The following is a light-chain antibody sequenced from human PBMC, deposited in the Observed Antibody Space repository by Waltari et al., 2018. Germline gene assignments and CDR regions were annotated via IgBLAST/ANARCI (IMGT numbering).Light chain of an antibody. Sequence: SYELTQPSSVSVSPGQTARITCSGDVLAKKYARWFQQEPGQAPVLVIYKDSERPSGSPERFSGSSSGTTVTLATSGAHVEDEADYYCSSAAYNNLVVFGGGTKLTVL. V-gene: IGLV3-27*01. CDR2: KDS. J-gene: IGLJ2*01. CDR1: VLAKKY. CDR3: SSAAYNNLVV.